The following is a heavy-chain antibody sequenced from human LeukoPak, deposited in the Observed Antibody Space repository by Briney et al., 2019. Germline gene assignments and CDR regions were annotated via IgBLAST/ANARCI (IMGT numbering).Heavy chain of an antibody. D-gene: IGHD3-22*01. J-gene: IGHJ3*02. CDR3: AVTYYYVSSGYYLGDAFDI. CDR2: MNPNSGNT. Sequence: GASVKVSCKASGYTFTSYDINWVRQATGQGLEWMGWMNPNSGNTGYAQKFQGRVTMTRNTSISTAYMELSSLRSEDTAVYYCAVTYYYVSSGYYLGDAFDIWGQGTMVTVSS. CDR1: GYTFTSYD. V-gene: IGHV1-8*01.